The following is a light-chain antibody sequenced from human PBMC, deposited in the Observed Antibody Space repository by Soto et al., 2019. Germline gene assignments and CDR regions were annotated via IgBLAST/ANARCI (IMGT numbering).Light chain of an antibody. CDR3: QHYGASPRT. CDR2: GVS. V-gene: IGKV3-20*01. CDR1: QTITSTH. J-gene: IGKJ1*01. Sequence: EIVLTQSPGTLSLFPGERATLSCRASQTITSTHLAWYQQKPGQAPRLLIYGVSKRASGFPDRFSGSGSGTDFTLTSSGLEPDDFAVYYCQHYGASPRTFGQGPKVQI.